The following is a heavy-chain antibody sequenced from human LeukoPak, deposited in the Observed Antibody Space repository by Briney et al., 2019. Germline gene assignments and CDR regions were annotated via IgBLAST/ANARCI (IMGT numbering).Heavy chain of an antibody. CDR1: GFTFSSYW. D-gene: IGHD4-23*01. J-gene: IGHJ3*02. CDR2: INSDGSST. V-gene: IGHV3-74*01. CDR3: SSGNSHAFDI. Sequence: RAGGSLRLSCAASGFTFSSYWMHWVRQAPGKGLVWVSRINSDGSSTSYADSVKGRFTISRDNAKNTLYLQMNNLRAEDTAVYYCSSGNSHAFDIWGQGTMVTVSS.